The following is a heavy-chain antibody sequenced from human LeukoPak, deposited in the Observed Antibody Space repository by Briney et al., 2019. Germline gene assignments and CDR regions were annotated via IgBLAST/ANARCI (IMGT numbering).Heavy chain of an antibody. CDR1: GYTFTGYY. Sequence: GASVKVSCKASGYTFTGYYMHWVRQAPGQGLEWMGWINPNSGGTNYAQKFQGRVTMTRDTSISTAYMELSRLRSDDTAVYYCARDGGYCSGGSCYRSYYYYYYMDVWGKGTTVTISS. J-gene: IGHJ6*03. V-gene: IGHV1-2*02. D-gene: IGHD2-15*01. CDR2: INPNSGGT. CDR3: ARDGGYCSGGSCYRSYYYYYYMDV.